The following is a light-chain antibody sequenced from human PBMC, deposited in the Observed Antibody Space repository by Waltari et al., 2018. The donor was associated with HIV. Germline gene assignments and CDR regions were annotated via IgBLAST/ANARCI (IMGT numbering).Light chain of an antibody. V-gene: IGKV3-15*01. CDR1: QNVSSN. Sequence: EIVMTQSPATLSVSPGERATLSCRDSQNVSSNCAWYQQKPGQAPRLLIYGASTRATGIPARFSGSGSGTEFTLTISSLQSEDFAVYYCQQYNNWPLYTFGQGTKLEIK. CDR3: QQYNNWPLYT. J-gene: IGKJ2*01. CDR2: GAS.